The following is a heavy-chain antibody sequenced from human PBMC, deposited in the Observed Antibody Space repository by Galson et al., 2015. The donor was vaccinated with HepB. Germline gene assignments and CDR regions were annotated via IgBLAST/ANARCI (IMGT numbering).Heavy chain of an antibody. CDR3: TTVAMISGVMRDY. V-gene: IGHV3-15*01. CDR1: GFNVDNAW. Sequence: SLRLSCAVSGFNVDNAWMSWVRQAPGKGLEWVGRIRSKSDGGETKYAAPVKGRFTISREDLTNTLSLQMMSLKIEDTAVYYCTTVAMISGVMRDYWGQGTLVTVS. D-gene: IGHD3-3*01. J-gene: IGHJ4*02. CDR2: IRSKSDGGET.